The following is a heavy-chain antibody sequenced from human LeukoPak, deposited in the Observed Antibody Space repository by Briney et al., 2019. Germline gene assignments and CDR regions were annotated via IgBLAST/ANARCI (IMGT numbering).Heavy chain of an antibody. CDR3: ARPPYFDFWSGAYDAFDI. D-gene: IGHD3-3*01. CDR2: IYHSGST. CDR1: GYSISSGYY. Sequence: SESLSLTCAVSGYSISSGYYWGWIRQPPGKGLGWIGSIYHSGSTYYNPSLKSRVTISVDTSKNQFSLKLSSVTAADTAVYYCARPPYFDFWSGAYDAFDIWGQGTMVTVSS. J-gene: IGHJ3*02. V-gene: IGHV4-38-2*01.